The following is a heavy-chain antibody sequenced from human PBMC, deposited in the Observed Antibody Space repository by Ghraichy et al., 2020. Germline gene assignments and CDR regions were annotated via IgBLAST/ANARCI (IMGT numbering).Heavy chain of an antibody. D-gene: IGHD3-22*01. CDR1: GFTFSSYG. CDR3: AKDLYYYDSSGPFDP. J-gene: IGHJ5*02. V-gene: IGHV3-30*18. CDR2: ISYDGSNK. Sequence: LSLTCAASGFTFSSYGMHWVCQAPGKGLEWVAVISYDGSNKYYADSVKGRFTISRDNSKNTLYLQMNSLRAEDTAVYYCAKDLYYYDSSGPFDPWGQGTLVTVSS.